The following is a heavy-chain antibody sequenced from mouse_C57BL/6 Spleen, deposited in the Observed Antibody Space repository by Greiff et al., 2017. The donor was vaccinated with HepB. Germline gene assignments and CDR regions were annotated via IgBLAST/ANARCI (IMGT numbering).Heavy chain of an antibody. V-gene: IGHV1-4*01. CDR2: INPSSGYT. CDR1: GYTFTSYT. D-gene: IGHD1-1*01. CDR3: ARSGYYGSSGWYFDV. Sequence: QVQLQQSGAELARPGASVKMSCKASGYTFTSYTMHWVKQRPGQGLEWIGYINPSSGYTKYNQKFKDKATLTADKSSSTAYMQLGSLTSEDSAVYYCARSGYYGSSGWYFDVWGTGTTVTVSS. J-gene: IGHJ1*03.